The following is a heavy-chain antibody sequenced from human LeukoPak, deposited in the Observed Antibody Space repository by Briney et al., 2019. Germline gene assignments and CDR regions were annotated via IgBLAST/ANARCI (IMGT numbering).Heavy chain of an antibody. J-gene: IGHJ6*02. CDR1: GGTFSSYA. CDR3: ARDNGEGDGYNSFFSGYYGMDV. Sequence: SVKVSCKASGGTFSSYAISWVRQAPGQGLERMGGIIPIFGTANYAQKFQGRVTITADKSTSTAYMELSSLRSEDTAVYYCARDNGEGDGYNSFFSGYYGMDVWGQGTTVTVSS. CDR2: IIPIFGTA. V-gene: IGHV1-69*06. D-gene: IGHD5-24*01.